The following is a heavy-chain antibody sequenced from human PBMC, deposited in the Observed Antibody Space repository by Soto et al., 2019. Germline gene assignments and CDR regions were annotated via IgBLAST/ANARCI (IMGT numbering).Heavy chain of an antibody. V-gene: IGHV3-23*01. J-gene: IGHJ4*02. Sequence: EVQLLESGGGLVQPGGSLRLSCAASGFTFNSFAMGWVRQASGKGLEWVSLITGSGGDTYSADSVKGRFTISRDNSKNTRYLQMNNLRAEDTAIYYCAKLGSSSWSPHYYFDYWGQGTLVTVSS. CDR2: ITGSGGDT. CDR1: GFTFNSFA. D-gene: IGHD2-2*01. CDR3: AKLGSSSWSPHYYFDY.